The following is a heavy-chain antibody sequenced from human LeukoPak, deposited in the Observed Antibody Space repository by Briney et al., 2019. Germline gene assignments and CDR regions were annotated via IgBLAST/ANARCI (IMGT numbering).Heavy chain of an antibody. D-gene: IGHD1-26*01. V-gene: IGHV1-69*05. CDR3: ARDAIVGATSAFDI. Sequence: SVKVSCKASGGTLSSYAISWVRQAPGQGLEWMGGIIPIFGTANYAQKFRGRVTITTDESTSTAYMELSSLRSEDTAVYYCARDAIVGATSAFDIWGQGTMVTVSS. CDR2: IIPIFGTA. J-gene: IGHJ3*02. CDR1: GGTLSSYA.